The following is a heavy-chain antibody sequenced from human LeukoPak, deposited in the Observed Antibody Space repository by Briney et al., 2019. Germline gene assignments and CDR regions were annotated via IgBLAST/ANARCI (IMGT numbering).Heavy chain of an antibody. Sequence: QPGRSLRLSCAASGFTFSSYGMHWARQAPGKGLEWVAVISYDGSNKYYADSVKGRFTISRDNSKNTLYLQMNSLRAEDTAVYYCAKSLEYYYDSSAWDAFDIWGQGTMVTVSS. V-gene: IGHV3-30*18. D-gene: IGHD3-22*01. J-gene: IGHJ3*02. CDR1: GFTFSSYG. CDR2: ISYDGSNK. CDR3: AKSLEYYYDSSAWDAFDI.